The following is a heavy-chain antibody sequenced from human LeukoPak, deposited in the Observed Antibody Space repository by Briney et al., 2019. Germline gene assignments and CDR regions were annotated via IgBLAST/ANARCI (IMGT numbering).Heavy chain of an antibody. CDR2: IYYSGST. Sequence: SETLSLTCTVSGGSISSGGYYWSWIRQHPGKGLEWIGYIYYSGSTYYNPSLKSRVTISVDTSKNQFSLKLSSVTAADTAVYYCARSAGYGYGYDAFDIWGQGTMVTVSS. D-gene: IGHD5-18*01. CDR1: GGSISSGGYY. CDR3: ARSAGYGYGYDAFDI. V-gene: IGHV4-31*03. J-gene: IGHJ3*02.